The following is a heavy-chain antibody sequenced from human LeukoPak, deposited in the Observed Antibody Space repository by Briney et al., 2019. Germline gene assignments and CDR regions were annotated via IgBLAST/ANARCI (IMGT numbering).Heavy chain of an antibody. V-gene: IGHV3-11*03. CDR2: ISDSSDFT. J-gene: IGHJ4*02. CDR3: AKFPPSLVDTAMAFDY. D-gene: IGHD5-18*01. CDR1: GFTFSDFF. Sequence: GGSLRLSCAASGFTFSDFFMTWIRQAPGKGLEWVSYISDSSDFTAYSDSVEGRFTISRDNARNSLYLQMNSLRAEDTAVYYCAKFPPSLVDTAMAFDYWGQGTLVTVSS.